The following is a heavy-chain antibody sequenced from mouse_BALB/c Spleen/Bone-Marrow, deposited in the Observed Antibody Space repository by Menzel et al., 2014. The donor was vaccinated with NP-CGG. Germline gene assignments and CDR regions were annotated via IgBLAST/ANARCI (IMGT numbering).Heavy chain of an antibody. Sequence: EVQLQQSGAELVKLGASVKFSCTASGFNIKDTYMHWVKQRPEQGLEWIGRIDPANGNTKYDPKFQGKATITADTSSNTDYLQLSKLTSEDTDVYCCANCDCGWYFDVWGAGTTVTVSS. V-gene: IGHV14-3*02. CDR1: GFNIKDTY. D-gene: IGHD2-4*01. CDR3: ANCDCGWYFDV. J-gene: IGHJ1*01. CDR2: IDPANGNT.